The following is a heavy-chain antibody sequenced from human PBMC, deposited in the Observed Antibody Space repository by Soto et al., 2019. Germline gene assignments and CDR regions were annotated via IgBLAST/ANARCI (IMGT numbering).Heavy chain of an antibody. Sequence: GGSLRLSCAASGFTFSSYGMHWVRQAPGKGLEWVAVISYDGSNKYYADSVKGRFTISRDNSKNTLYLQMNSLRAEDTAVYYCAKDAPIHFWSGYFRQISDMDVWGKGTTVTVSS. D-gene: IGHD3-3*02. V-gene: IGHV3-30*18. CDR1: GFTFSSYG. CDR3: AKDAPIHFWSGYFRQISDMDV. CDR2: ISYDGSNK. J-gene: IGHJ6*03.